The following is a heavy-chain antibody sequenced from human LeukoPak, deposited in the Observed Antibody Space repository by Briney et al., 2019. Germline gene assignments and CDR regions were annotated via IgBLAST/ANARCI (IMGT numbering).Heavy chain of an antibody. CDR3: ARGQDDRSGTFDY. Sequence: PSETLSFTGTVSGGSVSSGSYYLSWIRQPPGKGLDWIAYMSPSGTTNYNPSLKSRVTTSVDTSRTQFSLRLSSVTAADTAVYYCARGQDDRSGTFDYWGQGTLVTVSS. J-gene: IGHJ4*02. V-gene: IGHV4-61*01. CDR1: GGSVSSGSYY. CDR2: MSPSGTT. D-gene: IGHD3-22*01.